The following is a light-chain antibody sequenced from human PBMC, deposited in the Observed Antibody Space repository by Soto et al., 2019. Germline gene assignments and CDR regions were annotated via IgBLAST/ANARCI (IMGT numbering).Light chain of an antibody. Sequence: EIVLTQSPDTLSLSPGERSTLSCMASKSIRTERLAWYQQRAGQAPTLVIFHASNRASGVPERFRGSGSGTDFTLTITRLEPEDFEVYFCQEYDGLPITFGPGTRLEIK. CDR3: QEYDGLPIT. CDR2: HAS. V-gene: IGKV3-20*01. CDR1: KSIRTER. J-gene: IGKJ5*01.